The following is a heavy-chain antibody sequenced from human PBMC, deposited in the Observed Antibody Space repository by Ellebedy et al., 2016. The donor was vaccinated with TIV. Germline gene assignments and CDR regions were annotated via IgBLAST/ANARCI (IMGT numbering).Heavy chain of an antibody. CDR3: ARHPDAYNPIDY. CDR1: GGSISSYY. Sequence: SETLSLTCTVSGGSISSYYWSWIRQPPGKGLEWIGYIYYSGSTNYNPSLRSRVSMSVDTSKNQFSLTLSSVTAADTAFYYCARHPDAYNPIDYWGQGTLVTVSS. D-gene: IGHD5-24*01. J-gene: IGHJ4*02. V-gene: IGHV4-59*08. CDR2: IYYSGST.